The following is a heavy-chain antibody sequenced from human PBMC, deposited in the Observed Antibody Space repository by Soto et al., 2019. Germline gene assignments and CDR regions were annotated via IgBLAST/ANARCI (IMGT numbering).Heavy chain of an antibody. D-gene: IGHD6-19*01. Sequence: TSETLSLTCAVYGGSFSDFYWTWIRQPPGKGLEWIGEINHSGSTNYNPSLKSRVAISVDTSKNQFSLNLTSVTAADTAVYYCGPRGAVAAPGGYWGQGTLVTVSS. J-gene: IGHJ4*02. CDR1: GGSFSDFY. CDR3: GPRGAVAAPGGY. CDR2: INHSGST. V-gene: IGHV4-34*01.